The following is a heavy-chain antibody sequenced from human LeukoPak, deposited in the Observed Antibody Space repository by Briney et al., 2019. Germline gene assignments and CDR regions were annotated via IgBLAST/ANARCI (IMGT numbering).Heavy chain of an antibody. J-gene: IGHJ4*02. Sequence: SETLSLTCTVSDDSISSYYWSWIRQPPEKGLEWIGYIYYSGSTNYNPSLKSRVTISVDTSKNQFSLKLSSVTAADTAVYYCARGVSGSYYAFDYWGQGTLVTVSS. CDR1: DDSISSYY. CDR2: IYYSGST. V-gene: IGHV4-59*01. D-gene: IGHD3-10*01. CDR3: ARGVSGSYYAFDY.